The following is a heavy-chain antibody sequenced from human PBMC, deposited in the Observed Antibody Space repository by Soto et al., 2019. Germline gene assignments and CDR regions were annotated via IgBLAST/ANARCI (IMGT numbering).Heavy chain of an antibody. CDR2: IGTAGDT. J-gene: IGHJ4*02. CDR1: GLSFSGFD. Sequence: PGGSMGFPCEASGLSFSGFDMHWVRQPTGKGLEWVSTIGTAGDTYYAVSVKGRFTISRDNAKNSLSLQMNSLRAGDTAVYFCARGQEVGAHFFDSWGQGTQVTV. V-gene: IGHV3-13*01. D-gene: IGHD2-15*01. CDR3: ARGQEVGAHFFDS.